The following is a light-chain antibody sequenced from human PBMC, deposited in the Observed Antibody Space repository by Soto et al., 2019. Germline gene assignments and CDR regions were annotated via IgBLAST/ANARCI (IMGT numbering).Light chain of an antibody. V-gene: IGKV3-15*01. Sequence: EIVMTQSPSTLSVSPGERATLSCRASQYVSNKVAWYQQKPGQAPSLLILGASTRATGVPARFSGSGSGTEFTLSISSLQSEDFAVYYGKQYKEWTPFTFGQGTRLE. CDR2: GAS. J-gene: IGKJ5*01. CDR1: QYVSNK. CDR3: KQYKEWTPFT.